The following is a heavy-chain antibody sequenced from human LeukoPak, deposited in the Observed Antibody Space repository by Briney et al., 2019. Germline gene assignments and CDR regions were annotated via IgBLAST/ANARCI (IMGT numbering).Heavy chain of an antibody. V-gene: IGHV4-59*01. CDR2: IYYSGST. CDR3: ARGSWYYYDSSVEFLDY. D-gene: IGHD3-22*01. J-gene: IGHJ4*02. CDR1: GGSISSYY. Sequence: PSETLSLTCTVSGGSISSYYWSCIRQPPGKGLEWIGYIYYSGSTNYNPSLKSRVTISVDTSKNQFSLKLSSVTAADTAVYYCARGSWYYYDSSVEFLDYWGQGTLVTVSS.